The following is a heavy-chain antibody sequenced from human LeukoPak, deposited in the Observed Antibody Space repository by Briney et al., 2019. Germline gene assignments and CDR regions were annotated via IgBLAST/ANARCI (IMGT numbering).Heavy chain of an antibody. J-gene: IGHJ4*02. V-gene: IGHV3-66*01. CDR1: GVTVSDSY. CDR3: ARDWQLGHFGY. CDR2: VYAGGST. D-gene: IGHD1-1*01. Sequence: GGSLRLSCVASGVTVSDSYMSWARQAPGKGLEWVSVVYAGGSTYYADSVKGRFTISRDSSKNMLYLQMNSLSVEDTAVYYCARDWQLGHFGYWGQGTLVTVSS.